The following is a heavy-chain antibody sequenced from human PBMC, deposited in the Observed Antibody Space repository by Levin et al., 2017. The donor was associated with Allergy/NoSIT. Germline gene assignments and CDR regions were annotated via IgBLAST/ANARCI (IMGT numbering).Heavy chain of an antibody. D-gene: IGHD1-26*01. J-gene: IGHJ4*02. Sequence: GGSLRLSCAASGFTFSSYTMNWVRQAPGKGLEWVSSVYSSSRYIYYADSVKGRFTISRDNARNSLYLQMYSLRAEDTAVYYCARGDSGSYQPFDYWGQGTLVTVSS. V-gene: IGHV3-21*01. CDR2: VYSSSRYI. CDR1: GFTFSSYT. CDR3: ARGDSGSYQPFDY.